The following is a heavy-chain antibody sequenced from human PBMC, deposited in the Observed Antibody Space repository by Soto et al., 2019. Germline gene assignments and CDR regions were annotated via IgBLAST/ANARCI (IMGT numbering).Heavy chain of an antibody. D-gene: IGHD3-10*01. Sequence: GESLKISCKGSGYSFTSYWIGWVRQMPGKGLEWMGIIYPGDSDTRYSPSFQGQVTISADKSISTAYLQWSSLKASDTAMYYCARNSGEGDYYYGMEVWGQGTTVTVSS. J-gene: IGHJ6*02. CDR3: ARNSGEGDYYYGMEV. CDR2: IYPGDSDT. CDR1: GYSFTSYW. V-gene: IGHV5-51*01.